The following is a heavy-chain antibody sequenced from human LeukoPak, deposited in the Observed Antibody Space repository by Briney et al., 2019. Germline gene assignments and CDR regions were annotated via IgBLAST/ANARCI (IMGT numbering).Heavy chain of an antibody. CDR3: AREWDYHILTGFYFDY. CDR1: GFTFSDYA. Sequence: GGSLRLSCAASGFTFSDYAMHWVRQAPGKELEYVSAISSNGGSIHYANSVKGRFTISRDNSKNTLYLQMDSLRAEDTAVYYCAREWDYHILTGFYFDYWGQGTLVTVSS. J-gene: IGHJ4*02. D-gene: IGHD3-9*01. V-gene: IGHV3-64*01. CDR2: ISSNGGSI.